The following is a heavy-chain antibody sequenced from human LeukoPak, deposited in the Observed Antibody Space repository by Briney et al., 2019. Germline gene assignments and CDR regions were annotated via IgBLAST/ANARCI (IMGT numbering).Heavy chain of an antibody. V-gene: IGHV3-30*02. CDR2: IRYDGTNT. D-gene: IGHD1-26*01. CDR3: ARGGSYFDY. J-gene: IGHJ4*02. CDR1: GFTFNSYG. Sequence: GSLRLSCAASGFTFNSYGMHWVRQAPGKGLEWVAFIRYDGTNTYYADSVKGRFTISRDNSKNTLYLQMNSLRAEDTAMYYCARGGSYFDYWGQGTLVTVSS.